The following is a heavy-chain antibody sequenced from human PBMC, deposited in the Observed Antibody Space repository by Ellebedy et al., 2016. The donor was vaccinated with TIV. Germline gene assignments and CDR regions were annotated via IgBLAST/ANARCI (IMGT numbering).Heavy chain of an antibody. CDR2: INPNSGGT. Sequence: ASVKVSCKASGHTFRGYYIHWVRQAPGQGLEWMGWINPNSGGTNHAQKFQGRLTLTTETSINTAYMELNRLRSDDTAMYYCVRDEVVGANRGYQFYGMDVWGQGTTVTVSS. V-gene: IGHV1-2*02. J-gene: IGHJ6*02. CDR3: VRDEVVGANRGYQFYGMDV. CDR1: GHTFRGYY. D-gene: IGHD1-26*01.